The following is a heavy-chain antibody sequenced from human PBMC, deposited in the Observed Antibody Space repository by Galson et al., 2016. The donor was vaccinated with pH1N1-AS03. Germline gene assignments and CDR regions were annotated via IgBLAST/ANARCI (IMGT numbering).Heavy chain of an antibody. D-gene: IGHD3-10*01. CDR2: ISGGVHNT. CDR1: GFLVSNYA. CDR3: ASGVISPDY. Sequence: LRLSCAGSGFLVSNYAMSWVRQAPGKGPEWVSAISGGVHNTYYADSVRGRFTISRDSSKNTLYLQMNSLRAEDTAVYYCASGVISPDYWGQGTLVTVSS. V-gene: IGHV3-23*01. J-gene: IGHJ4*02.